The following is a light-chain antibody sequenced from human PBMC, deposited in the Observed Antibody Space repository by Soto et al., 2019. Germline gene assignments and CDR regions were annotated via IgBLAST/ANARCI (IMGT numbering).Light chain of an antibody. J-gene: IGKJ5*01. CDR3: MQGTHWPIT. Sequence: DVVITQSPLSLPVTVGQPASISCRSNQSLVHSDGIAYFSWFQQRTGRSPRSLIYKVSNRDSGVPDRFSGSGSGTDFALKISRVEAEDVGVYYCMQGTHWPITCGQGTRLEIK. V-gene: IGKV2-30*02. CDR1: QSLVHSDGIAY. CDR2: KVS.